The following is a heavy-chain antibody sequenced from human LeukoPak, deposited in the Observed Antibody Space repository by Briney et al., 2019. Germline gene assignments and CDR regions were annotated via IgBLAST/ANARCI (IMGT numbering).Heavy chain of an antibody. CDR2: IYYSGST. J-gene: IGHJ4*02. V-gene: IGHV4-59*01. CDR3: ARRSYYDVTGYFPD. CDR1: GGSISSYY. D-gene: IGHD3-22*01. Sequence: PSETLSLTCTVSGGSISSYYWSWIRQPPGKGLEWIGYIYYSGSTNYNPSLKSRVTISVDTSKNQFSLKLSSVTAADTAVYYCARRSYYDVTGYFPDWGQGTLVLVSS.